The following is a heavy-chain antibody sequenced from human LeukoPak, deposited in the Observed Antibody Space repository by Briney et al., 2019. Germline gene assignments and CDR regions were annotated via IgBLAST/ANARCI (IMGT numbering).Heavy chain of an antibody. V-gene: IGHV4-39*01. CDR2: IYYSGST. CDR1: GGSISSSSYY. J-gene: IGHJ4*02. D-gene: IGHD6-25*01. Sequence: PSETLSLTCTVSGGSISSSSYYWGWIRQPPGKGLEWIGSIYYSGSTYYNPSLKSRVTISVDTSKNQFSLKLNCVTAADSAVYYCARSSGWHLLLLDYWGQGTLVTVSS. CDR3: ARSSGWHLLLLDY.